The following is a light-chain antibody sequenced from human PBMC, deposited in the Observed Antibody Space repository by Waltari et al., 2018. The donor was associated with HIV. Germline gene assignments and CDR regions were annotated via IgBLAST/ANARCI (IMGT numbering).Light chain of an antibody. J-gene: IGKJ1*01. CDR2: DSS. Sequence: EIVLTQFPAALSVSPVERASLSCIVSQSVSANLAWYHQVAGTAPSLLISDSSNRATGVPDRFSCSGSGTHFTLSISSLQSEDSGVYYCQQYSDWPRAFGLGTKVEV. CDR3: QQYSDWPRA. V-gene: IGKV3-15*01. CDR1: QSVSAN.